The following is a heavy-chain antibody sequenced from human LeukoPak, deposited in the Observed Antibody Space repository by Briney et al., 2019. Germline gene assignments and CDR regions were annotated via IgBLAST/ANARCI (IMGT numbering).Heavy chain of an antibody. D-gene: IGHD6-19*01. Sequence: SVKVSCKASGGTFSSYTISWVRQAPGQGLEWMGRIIPILGIANYAQKFQGRVTITADKSTSTAYMELSSLRSEDTAVYYCARDRDSSGWYRNDYWGQGTLVAVSS. J-gene: IGHJ4*02. CDR2: IIPILGIA. CDR3: ARDRDSSGWYRNDY. CDR1: GGTFSSYT. V-gene: IGHV1-69*04.